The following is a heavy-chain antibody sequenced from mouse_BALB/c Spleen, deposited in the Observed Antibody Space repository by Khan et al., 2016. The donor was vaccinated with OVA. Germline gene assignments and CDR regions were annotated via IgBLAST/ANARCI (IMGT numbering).Heavy chain of an antibody. J-gene: IGHJ3*01. D-gene: IGHD1-3*01. V-gene: IGHV1S137*01. CDR1: GYTFTDFA. CDR2: ISTYYGDP. Sequence: QVQLQQSGAELVRPGVSVKISCKGSGYTFTDFAMHWVKQSHSKSLEWIGVISTYYGDPTYNQKFKDKATMTVDKSSSTAYMELGRLTYEDSSIYYCTRGSGKFRFAYWGQGTLVTVSA. CDR3: TRGSGKFRFAY.